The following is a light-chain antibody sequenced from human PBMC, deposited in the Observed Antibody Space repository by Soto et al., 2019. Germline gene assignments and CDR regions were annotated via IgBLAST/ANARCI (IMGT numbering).Light chain of an antibody. CDR1: QSVSTRY. CDR3: HHFESSPLAFT. CDR2: GAS. Sequence: ESMLTQSPGTLSLSPGERATLSCRASQSVSTRYLAWYQQKPGQAPRLLIYGASIRAAGIPDRFSGSGSGTDFTLTISRLEPVVFAVYYCHHFESSPLAFTFGQGTKLEI. J-gene: IGKJ2*01. V-gene: IGKV3-20*01.